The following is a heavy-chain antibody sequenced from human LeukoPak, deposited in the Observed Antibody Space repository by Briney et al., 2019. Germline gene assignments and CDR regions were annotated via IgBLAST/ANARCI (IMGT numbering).Heavy chain of an antibody. D-gene: IGHD3-3*02. Sequence: GGSLRLSCTASGFTFGDYTMSWFRQAPGKGLEWVGFIRSKAHGGTTEYAASVKGRFTISRDDSKSIAYLQMNSLKTEDTAVYYCTRGRAFNWFDPWGQGTLVTVFS. V-gene: IGHV3-49*03. CDR2: IRSKAHGGTT. J-gene: IGHJ5*02. CDR3: TRGRAFNWFDP. CDR1: GFTFGDYT.